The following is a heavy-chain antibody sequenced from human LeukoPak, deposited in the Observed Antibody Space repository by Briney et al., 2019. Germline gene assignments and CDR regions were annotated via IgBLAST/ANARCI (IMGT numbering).Heavy chain of an antibody. CDR2: VKQDGSEK. V-gene: IGHV3-7*01. CDR3: ARGYGFDCSSTSCAGAYDF. CDR1: GFTFSSYW. Sequence: AGGSLRLSCAASGFTFSSYWMSWVRQAPGKGLEWVANVKQDGSEKYYVDSVKGRFTISRDNAKNSLYLQMNSLRTEDTAVYYCARGYGFDCSSTSCAGAYDFWGQGTKVTVSS. J-gene: IGHJ3*01. D-gene: IGHD2-2*01.